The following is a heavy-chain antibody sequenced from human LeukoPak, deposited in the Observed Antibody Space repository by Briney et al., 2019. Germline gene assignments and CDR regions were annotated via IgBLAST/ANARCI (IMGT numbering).Heavy chain of an antibody. CDR2: ISYSGST. Sequence: ASETLSLTCTVSGGSVNSGSSYWSWIRQPPGKGLEWIGCISYSGSTNYNPSLRSRVTMSLDTSKNYFSLKLNSVIAADTAVYYCARDRPGSYWYFDLWGRGTLVTVSS. CDR1: GGSVNSGSSY. V-gene: IGHV4-61*03. CDR3: ARDRPGSYWYFDL. D-gene: IGHD3-10*01. J-gene: IGHJ2*01.